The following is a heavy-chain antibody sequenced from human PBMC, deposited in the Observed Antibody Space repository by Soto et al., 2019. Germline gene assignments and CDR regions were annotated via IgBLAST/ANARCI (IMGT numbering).Heavy chain of an antibody. CDR2: IWRDGSNT. CDR1: GFTFSAYG. Sequence: QLQLVESGGGVVQPGTSLRLSCAVSGFTFSAYGMHWVRKAPGTGLEWVALIWRDGSNTYYSDSVKGRFTISRDNSKNTLYLQMNSLRADDTAVYYCARDLSKGGYFDYWGQGTLVTVSS. V-gene: IGHV3-33*01. CDR3: ARDLSKGGYFDY. J-gene: IGHJ4*02.